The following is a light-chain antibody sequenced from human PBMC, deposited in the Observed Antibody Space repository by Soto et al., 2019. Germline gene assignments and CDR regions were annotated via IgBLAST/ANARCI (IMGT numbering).Light chain of an antibody. J-gene: IGKJ3*01. V-gene: IGKV3-11*01. CDR1: QSVSNN. CDR3: QQLNSYPRT. CDR2: DAS. Sequence: DIVLTQSPATLSLSPGEGATLSCRSSQSVSNNLAWYQQKPGQAPRLLIYDASNRATGIPARFSGSGSGTDFTLTISSLQPEDFATYYCQQLNSYPRTFGPGTKVDIK.